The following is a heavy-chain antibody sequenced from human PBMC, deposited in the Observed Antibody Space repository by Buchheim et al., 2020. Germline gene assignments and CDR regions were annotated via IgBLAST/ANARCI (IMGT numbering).Heavy chain of an antibody. CDR3: ARINDYGDWPFDY. CDR1: GFSLSTSGMC. J-gene: IGHJ4*02. Sequence: QVTLRESGPALVKPTQTLTLTCTFSGFSLSTSGMCVSWIRQPPGKALEWLARIDWDDDKYYSTSLKTRLIISKDTPKNQVVLTMTNMDPVDTATYYCARINDYGDWPFDYWGQGTL. V-gene: IGHV2-70*15. CDR2: IDWDDDK. D-gene: IGHD4-17*01.